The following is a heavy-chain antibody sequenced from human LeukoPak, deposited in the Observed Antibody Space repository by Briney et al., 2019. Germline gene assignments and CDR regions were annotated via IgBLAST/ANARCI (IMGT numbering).Heavy chain of an antibody. CDR2: ISAYNGNT. V-gene: IGHV1-18*04. CDR3: ARDSGSESYPSDY. CDR1: GYAFTSYP. J-gene: IGHJ4*02. Sequence: ASVKVSCKASGYAFTSYPLTWVRQAPGQGLQWMGWISAYNGNTNYAQKFQGRVTMTTDTSTSTAYMELRSLRSDDTAVYYCARDSGSESYPSDYWGQGTLVTVSS. D-gene: IGHD3-10*01.